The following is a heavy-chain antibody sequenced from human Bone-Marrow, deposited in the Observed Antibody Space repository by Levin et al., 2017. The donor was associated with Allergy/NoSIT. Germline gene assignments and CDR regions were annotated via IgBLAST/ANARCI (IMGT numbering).Heavy chain of an antibody. D-gene: IGHD1-1*01. J-gene: IGHJ4*02. V-gene: IGHV3-23*01. CDR3: AKDPKTTGFDY. Sequence: GESLKISCAASGFTFSSYAMSWVRQAPGKGLEWVSAISGSGGSTYYADSVKGRFTISRDNSKNTLYLQMNSLRAEDTAVYYCAKDPKTTGFDYWGQGTLVTVSS. CDR2: ISGSGGST. CDR1: GFTFSSYA.